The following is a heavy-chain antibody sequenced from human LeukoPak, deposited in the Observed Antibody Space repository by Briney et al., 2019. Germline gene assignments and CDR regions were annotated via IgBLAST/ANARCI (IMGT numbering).Heavy chain of an antibody. CDR2: IIPIFGTA. V-gene: IGHV1-69*05. J-gene: IGHJ4*02. D-gene: IGHD6-13*01. CDR3: ARGYSSRLHFDY. Sequence: ASVKVSCKASGYTFINYGISWVRQAPGQGLEWMGGIIPIFGTANYAQKFQGRVTITTDESTSTAYMELSSLRSEDTAVYYCARGYSSRLHFDYWGQGTLVTVSS. CDR1: GYTFINYG.